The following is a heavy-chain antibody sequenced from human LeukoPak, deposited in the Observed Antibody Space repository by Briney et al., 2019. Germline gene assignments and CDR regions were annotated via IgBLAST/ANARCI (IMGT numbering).Heavy chain of an antibody. CDR2: INSDGSST. J-gene: IGHJ4*02. CDR1: GFTFSSYW. D-gene: IGHD2-15*01. CDR3: AGVPLKVVGAVDY. V-gene: IGHV3-74*01. Sequence: GGSLRLSCAASGFTFSSYWMHWVRQAPGKGLVWVSRINSDGSSTSYADSVKGRFTISRDTAKNSLYLQMNSLRVEDTAVYYCAGVPLKVVGAVDYWGQGILVTVSS.